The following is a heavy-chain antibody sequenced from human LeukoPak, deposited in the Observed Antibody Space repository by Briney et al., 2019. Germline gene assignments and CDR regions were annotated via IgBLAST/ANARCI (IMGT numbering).Heavy chain of an antibody. CDR1: GGSIRSSHYY. D-gene: IGHD4-17*01. CDR3: ARVDYAVDWYFDL. CDR2: IYTSGST. V-gene: IGHV4-61*02. J-gene: IGHJ2*01. Sequence: SETLSLTCTVSGGSIRSSHYYWGWIRQTPGKGLEWIGRIYTSGSTNYNPSLKSRVTISVDTSKNQFSLKLSSVTAADTAVYYCARVDYAVDWYFDLWGRGTLVTVSS.